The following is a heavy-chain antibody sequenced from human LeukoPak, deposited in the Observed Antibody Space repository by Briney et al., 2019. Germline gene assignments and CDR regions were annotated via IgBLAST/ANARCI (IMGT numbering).Heavy chain of an antibody. D-gene: IGHD3-10*01. V-gene: IGHV3-7*05. CDR3: ARVLTMVRGVIITSGGFQH. J-gene: IGHJ1*01. Sequence: PGGSLRLSCAASGFMFTSHWMTWVRQAPGKGLEWLANIKEDGSDISYLDSVRGRFIISRDNAKNSVFLQMNSLRAEDTAVYYCARVLTMVRGVIITSGGFQHWGQGTLVTVSS. CDR1: GFMFTSHW. CDR2: IKEDGSDI.